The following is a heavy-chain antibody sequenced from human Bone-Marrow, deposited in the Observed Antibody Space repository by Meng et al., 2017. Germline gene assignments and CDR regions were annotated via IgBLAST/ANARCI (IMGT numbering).Heavy chain of an antibody. J-gene: IGHJ6*02. D-gene: IGHD3-10*01. CDR3: ARDKALMVRGVSPLVYYYGMDV. V-gene: IGHV4-61*01. Sequence: GSLRLSCTVSGGSVSSGSYYWSWIRQPPGKGLEWIGYIYYSGSTNYNPSLKSRVTISGDTSKNQFSLKLSSVTAADTAVYYCARDKALMVRGVSPLVYYYGMDVWGQGTTVTVSS. CDR1: GGSVSSGSYY. CDR2: IYYSGST.